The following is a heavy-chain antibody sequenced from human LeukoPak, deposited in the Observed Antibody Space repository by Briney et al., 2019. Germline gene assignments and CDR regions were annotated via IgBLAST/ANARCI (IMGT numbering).Heavy chain of an antibody. CDR1: GGSISSCSYY. CDR2: IYTRGST. D-gene: IGHD5-18*01. CDR3: AREIPYTREVDY. J-gene: IGHJ4*02. Sequence: SETLSLTCTVSGGSISSCSYYWIWKRQPDGQELEWIGRIYTRGSTNSNPSLKTRLNISVDTSKPQFSLKLSSVPAADTAVYYCAREIPYTREVDYWGQGTMVSVSS. V-gene: IGHV4-61*02.